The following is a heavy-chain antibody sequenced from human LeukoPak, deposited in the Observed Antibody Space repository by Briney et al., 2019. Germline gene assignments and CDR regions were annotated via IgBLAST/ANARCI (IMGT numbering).Heavy chain of an antibody. J-gene: IGHJ4*02. CDR1: GGSFSGYS. D-gene: IGHD2-15*01. Sequence: SETLSLTCAVYGGSFSGYSWSWIRQPPGKGLEWIGYIYHSGSTYYNPSLKSRVTISVDRSKNQFSLKLSSVTAADTAVYYCARTVVVAATWLDYWGQGTLVTVSS. CDR2: IYHSGST. V-gene: IGHV4-30-2*01. CDR3: ARTVVVAATWLDY.